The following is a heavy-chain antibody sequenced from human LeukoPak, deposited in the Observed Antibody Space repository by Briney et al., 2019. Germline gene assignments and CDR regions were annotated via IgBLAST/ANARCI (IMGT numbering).Heavy chain of an antibody. CDR2: IKEDGTEK. Sequence: GGSLRLSCAASGFSFSSYWMTWIRQAPGKGLEWVANIKEDGTEKYYVDSVKGRFTISRDNARSSLYLQMNSLRAGDTAVYYCARLLAYGSGAEAFDYWGQGTLVTVSS. D-gene: IGHD3-10*01. J-gene: IGHJ4*02. V-gene: IGHV3-7*01. CDR3: ARLLAYGSGAEAFDY. CDR1: GFSFSSYW.